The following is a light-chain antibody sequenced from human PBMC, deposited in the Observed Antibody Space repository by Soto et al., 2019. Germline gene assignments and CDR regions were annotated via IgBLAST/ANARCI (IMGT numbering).Light chain of an antibody. J-gene: IGKJ5*01. V-gene: IGKV3-11*02. CDR3: QLRSEWPPFT. Sequence: EVVLTQSPATLSLSPGERATLSCRASQSVSSYLAWYQQKPGQPPRLLVYDASHRPIGIPARFSGRGSGREFTLTINFLEPEDVAVHYCQLRSEWPPFTFCPGTRLEIK. CDR2: DAS. CDR1: QSVSSY.